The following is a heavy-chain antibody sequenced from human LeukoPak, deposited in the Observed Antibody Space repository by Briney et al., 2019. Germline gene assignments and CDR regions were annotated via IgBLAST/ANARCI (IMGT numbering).Heavy chain of an antibody. CDR3: AKSGARYCGRGNCYFDY. J-gene: IGHJ4*02. V-gene: IGHV3-30*18. CDR2: ISDDGNAK. D-gene: IGHD2-21*01. CDR1: GFTFSGYG. Sequence: GGSLRLSCAASGFTFSGYGMHWVRQAPGKGLEWVAVISDDGNAKFYSDSVKGRLTISRDNSKNLLSLQMNSLRAEDTAVYYCAKSGARYCGRGNCYFDYWGQGTLVTVSS.